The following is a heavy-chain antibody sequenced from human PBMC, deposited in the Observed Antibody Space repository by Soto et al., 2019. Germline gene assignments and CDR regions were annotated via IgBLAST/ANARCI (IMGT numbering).Heavy chain of an antibody. CDR2: FYWDDDK. Sequence: QITLKESGPTLVKPTQTLTLPCTYSGLSLRTTGVGVGWIRQPPGKALEWLGIFYWDDDKRYSPSLKNRLTLTNDISKSQVVLTLTNMDPVDTATYYCAHTWGLPFDYWGQGTLVIVYS. CDR1: GLSLRTTGVG. CDR3: AHTWGLPFDY. V-gene: IGHV2-5*02. D-gene: IGHD3-16*01. J-gene: IGHJ4*02.